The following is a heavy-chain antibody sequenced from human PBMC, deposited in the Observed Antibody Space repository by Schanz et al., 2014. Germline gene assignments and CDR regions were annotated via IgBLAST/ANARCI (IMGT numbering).Heavy chain of an antibody. CDR2: ISVYTDNT. Sequence: QVQLVQSGPEAKKPGASVRVSCKASGYTFTTYAMSWVRQAPGQGLEWVGWISVYTDNTKYGQKVQGRVTMTADTSTNTAYMELRSLRSDDTAVYYCAKAEYDILTDSYSRLDPWGQGTLVTVSA. CDR1: GYTFTTYA. CDR3: AKAEYDILTDSYSRLDP. V-gene: IGHV1-18*01. D-gene: IGHD3-9*01. J-gene: IGHJ5*02.